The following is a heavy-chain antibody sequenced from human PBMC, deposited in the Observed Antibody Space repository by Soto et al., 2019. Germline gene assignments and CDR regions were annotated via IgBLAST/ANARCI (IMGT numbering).Heavy chain of an antibody. V-gene: IGHV4-59*12. J-gene: IGHJ4*02. CDR2: VYRTGST. CDR3: ARARATIAAAAIFDC. D-gene: IGHD6-13*01. CDR1: GGSISSYY. Sequence: SETLSLTCTVSGGSISSYYWAWIRQSPGKGLEWIGEVYRTGSTNYNPSLESRLTISVDKSKNQFSLKLTSVTAADTAVYYCARARATIAAAAIFDCWGQGTLVTVSS.